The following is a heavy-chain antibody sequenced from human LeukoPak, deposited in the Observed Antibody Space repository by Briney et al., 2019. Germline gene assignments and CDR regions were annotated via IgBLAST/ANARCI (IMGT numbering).Heavy chain of an antibody. Sequence: PGGSLRLSCAASGFTVSSNYMSWVRQAPGKGLEWVSVIYSGGSTYYADSVKGRFTISRDNSKNTLYLQMNSLRAEDTAVYYCANLYYYGSRSFRDVWGQGTTVTVSS. J-gene: IGHJ6*02. V-gene: IGHV3-66*01. CDR1: GFTVSSNY. CDR2: IYSGGST. CDR3: ANLYYYGSRSFRDV. D-gene: IGHD3-10*01.